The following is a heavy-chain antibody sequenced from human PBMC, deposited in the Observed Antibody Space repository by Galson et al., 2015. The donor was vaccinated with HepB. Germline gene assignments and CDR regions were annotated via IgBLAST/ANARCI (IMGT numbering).Heavy chain of an antibody. Sequence: SLRLSCAASGFTFNNYAISWVRQAPGKGLEWVSAISGSGDGTYFADSVKGRFTISRDNSKNTLYLQMNSLRAEDTAIYYCAKWDGGYCSSTGCFGARFDYWGQGTLVTVSS. D-gene: IGHD2-2*01. V-gene: IGHV3-23*01. J-gene: IGHJ4*02. CDR2: ISGSGDGT. CDR3: AKWDGGYCSSTGCFGARFDY. CDR1: GFTFNNYA.